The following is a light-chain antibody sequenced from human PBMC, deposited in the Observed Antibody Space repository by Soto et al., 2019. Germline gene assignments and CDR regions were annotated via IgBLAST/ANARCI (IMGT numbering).Light chain of an antibody. CDR2: GAS. CDR3: QQYGSSPRT. Sequence: EIVLTQSPGTLSLSPGERATLSCRASQSVRNNFLAWYQQNPGQAPRLLIYGASARATAIPDRFSGSGSGTDFTLTISRLEPEDFAVYYCQQYGSSPRTFGQGTKVEI. CDR1: QSVRNNF. V-gene: IGKV3-20*01. J-gene: IGKJ1*01.